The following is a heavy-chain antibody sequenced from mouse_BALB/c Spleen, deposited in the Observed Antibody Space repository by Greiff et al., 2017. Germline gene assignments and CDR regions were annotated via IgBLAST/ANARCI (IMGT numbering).Heavy chain of an antibody. CDR3: ARRDNWYYAMDY. V-gene: IGHV1-7*01. J-gene: IGHJ4*01. CDR1: GYTFTSYW. Sequence: QVQLQQSGAELAKPGASVKMSCTASGYTFTSYWMHWVKQRPGQGLEWIGYIYPSTGYTEYNQKFKDKATLTADKSSSTAYMQLSSLTSEDSAVYYCARRDNWYYAMDYWGQGTSVTVSS. D-gene: IGHD4-1*01. CDR2: IYPSTGYT.